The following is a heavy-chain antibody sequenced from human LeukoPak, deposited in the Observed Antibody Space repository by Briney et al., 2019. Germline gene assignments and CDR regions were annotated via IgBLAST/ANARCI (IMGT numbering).Heavy chain of an antibody. CDR2: IYYSGST. J-gene: IGHJ5*02. Sequence: PSETLSLTCTVSGGSISSYYWSWIRQPPGKGLEWIGYIYYSGSTNYNPSLKSRVTISVDTSKNQFSLKLSSVTAADTAVYYCARTPLGYRSSTSCYGFWFDPWGQGTLVTVSS. CDR1: GGSISSYY. CDR3: ARTPLGYRSSTSCYGFWFDP. V-gene: IGHV4-59*12. D-gene: IGHD2-2*01.